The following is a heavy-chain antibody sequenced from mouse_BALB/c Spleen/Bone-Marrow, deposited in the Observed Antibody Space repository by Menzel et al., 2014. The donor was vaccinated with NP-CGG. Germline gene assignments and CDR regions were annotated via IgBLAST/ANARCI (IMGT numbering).Heavy chain of an antibody. CDR1: GYTFTSYT. Sequence: VELQQSGADLVSPGASLKLSCTASGYTFTSYTMHWVKQRPGQGLEWIGYINPSSGYTNYNQKFKDKATLTAGNSSSTAYMQVSSLTSEDSSVYYGARDVYRSTIACLGHGTLVTISA. D-gene: IGHD1-1*01. CDR2: INPSSGYT. J-gene: IGHJ3*01. V-gene: IGHV1-4*01. CDR3: ARDVYRSTIAC.